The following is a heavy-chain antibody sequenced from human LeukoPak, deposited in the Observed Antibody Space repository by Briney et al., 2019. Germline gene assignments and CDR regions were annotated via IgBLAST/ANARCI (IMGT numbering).Heavy chain of an antibody. Sequence: GGSLRLSCAASGFTFSHYYMTWVRQAPGKGLEWVSSISGSSGYIFYADSVKGRFTISRDNAKNSLYLQMNSLRAEDTAVYYCAKDGDIVLMVYAAYFDYWGQGTLVTVSS. D-gene: IGHD2-8*01. CDR1: GFTFSHYY. V-gene: IGHV3-21*06. CDR2: ISGSSGYI. J-gene: IGHJ4*02. CDR3: AKDGDIVLMVYAAYFDY.